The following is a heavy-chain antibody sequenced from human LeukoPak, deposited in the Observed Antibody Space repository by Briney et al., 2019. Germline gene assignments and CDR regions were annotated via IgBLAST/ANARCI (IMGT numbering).Heavy chain of an antibody. CDR1: GFTFSSYA. Sequence: PGGSLRLSCAASGFTFSSYAMHWVRQAPGKGLEWVAVISYDGSNKYYADSVKGRFTISRDNSKNTLYLQMNSLRAEDTAVYYCARSVWIQLWADYWGQGTLVTVSS. J-gene: IGHJ4*02. CDR3: ARSVWIQLWADY. V-gene: IGHV3-30*04. D-gene: IGHD5-18*01. CDR2: ISYDGSNK.